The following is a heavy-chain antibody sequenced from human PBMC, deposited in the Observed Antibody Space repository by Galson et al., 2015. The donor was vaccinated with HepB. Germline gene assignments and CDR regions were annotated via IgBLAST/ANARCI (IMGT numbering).Heavy chain of an antibody. Sequence: SVKVSCKASGGTFSSYAISWVRQAPGQGLEWVEGIIPIFGTANYAQKFQGRVTITADESTSTAYMELSSLRSEDTAVYYCARGNYGDVYNWFDPWGQGTLVTVSS. CDR2: IIPIFGTA. CDR1: GGTFSSYA. J-gene: IGHJ5*02. V-gene: IGHV1-69*13. D-gene: IGHD4-17*01. CDR3: ARGNYGDVYNWFDP.